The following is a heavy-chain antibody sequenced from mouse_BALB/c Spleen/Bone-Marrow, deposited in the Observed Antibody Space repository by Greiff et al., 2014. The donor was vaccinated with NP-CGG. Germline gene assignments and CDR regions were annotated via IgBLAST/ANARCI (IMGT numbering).Heavy chain of an antibody. CDR2: IDPENGDT. CDR1: GFNIQDYY. Sequence: VKLMESGAELVRPGALVQLSCKASGFNIQDYYLHWVPPRPDPGLAWIGCIDPENGDTIYDPKFQGKASITPDTSSNTAYLQLSSLTSEDTAVYYCARWDSSGYVGFAYWGQGTLVTVSA. CDR3: ARWDSSGYVGFAY. V-gene: IGHV14-1*02. J-gene: IGHJ3*01. D-gene: IGHD3-2*01.